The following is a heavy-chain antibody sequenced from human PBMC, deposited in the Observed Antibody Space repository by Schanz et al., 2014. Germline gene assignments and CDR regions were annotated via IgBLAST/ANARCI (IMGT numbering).Heavy chain of an antibody. V-gene: IGHV3-53*01. CDR3: AKNWKGHHITGRPGWSDGMDV. CDR1: GFTVNTNY. CDR2: LYIRST. J-gene: IGHJ6*02. Sequence: EVQLVESGGGLIHPGGSLRLSCAVSGFTVNTNYMTWVRQAPGKGLECVSILYIRSTYYADSVKGRFTISRDNSKNMVFLQMNSLRVEDTAEYYCAKNWKGHHITGRPGWSDGMDVWGQGTTVTVSS. D-gene: IGHD6-6*01.